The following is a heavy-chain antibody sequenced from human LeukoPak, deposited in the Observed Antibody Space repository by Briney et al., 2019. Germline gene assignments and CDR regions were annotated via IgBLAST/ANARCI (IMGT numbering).Heavy chain of an antibody. D-gene: IGHD6-13*01. CDR3: ARGPWQLVDFDY. CDR1: GYTFTSYD. V-gene: IGHV1-8*01. CDR2: MNPNSGNT. J-gene: IGHJ4*02. Sequence: ASVTLSCKASGYTFTSYDINWVRHAPGQGLEWMGWMNPNSGNTGYAQKFQGRVTMTRNTSISTAYMELSSLRSEDTAVYYCARGPWQLVDFDYWGQGTLVTVSS.